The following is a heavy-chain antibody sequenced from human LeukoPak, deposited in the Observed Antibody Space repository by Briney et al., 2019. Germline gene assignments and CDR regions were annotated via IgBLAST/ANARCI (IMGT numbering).Heavy chain of an antibody. CDR1: GFTFSSYA. CDR2: ISYDGSNK. J-gene: IGHJ3*02. D-gene: IGHD3-10*01. CDR3: ARDRGASDI. V-gene: IGHV3-30-3*01. Sequence: GGSLRLSCAASGFTFSSYAMHWVRQAPGKGLEWVAVISYDGSNKYYADSVKGRFTISRDNSKNTLYLQMSSLRAEDTAVYYCARDRGASDIWGQGTMVTVS.